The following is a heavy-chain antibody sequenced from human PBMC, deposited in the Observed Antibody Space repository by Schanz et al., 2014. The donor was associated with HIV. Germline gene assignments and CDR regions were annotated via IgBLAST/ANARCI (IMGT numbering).Heavy chain of an antibody. V-gene: IGHV4-4*07. J-gene: IGHJ4*02. CDR1: GGSFSFYY. D-gene: IGHD2-2*03. CDR3: ARSTANGYYLDQ. Sequence: QVPLQESGPGLVKPSETLSLSCPVSGGSFSFYYWSWVRQPPGKGLEWIGRIYSGGTTNYNPSLRGRVPMPLDPSKKHCPLKLSSGTAADTAVYFCARSTANGYYLDQWGQGTLVIVSS. CDR2: IYSGGTT.